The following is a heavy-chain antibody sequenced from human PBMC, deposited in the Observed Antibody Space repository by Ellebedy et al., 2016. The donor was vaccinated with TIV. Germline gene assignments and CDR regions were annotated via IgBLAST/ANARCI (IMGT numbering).Heavy chain of an antibody. J-gene: IGHJ4*02. CDR1: GYTFTSYD. CDR3: ATQGPSGFDY. Sequence: AASVKVSCKASGYTFTSYDINWVRQATGQGLEWMGWMNPNSGNTGYEQKLQGRVTLTRNTSISTAYMALSSLRSEDTAVYYCATQGPSGFDYWGQGTLVTVSS. CDR2: MNPNSGNT. D-gene: IGHD2-15*01. V-gene: IGHV1-8*01.